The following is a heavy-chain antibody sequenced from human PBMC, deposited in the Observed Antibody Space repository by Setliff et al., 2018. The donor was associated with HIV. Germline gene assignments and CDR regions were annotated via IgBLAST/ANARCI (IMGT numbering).Heavy chain of an antibody. J-gene: IGHJ4*02. Sequence: SETLSLTCTVSGGSISTDYWTWVRQSAGKGLEWIGRIQTSEGTKYNPSLNSRVTVSIDTPKNQFSLDLTSVAAADTAVYYCARGGYGSGNAYYFADWGQGTLVTVSS. CDR2: IQTSEGT. CDR3: ARGGYGSGNAYYFAD. D-gene: IGHD3-10*01. CDR1: GGSISTDY. V-gene: IGHV4-4*07.